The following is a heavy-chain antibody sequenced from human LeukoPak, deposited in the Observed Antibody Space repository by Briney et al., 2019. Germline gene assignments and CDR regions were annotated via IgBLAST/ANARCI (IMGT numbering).Heavy chain of an antibody. CDR2: IHSSGST. V-gene: IGHV4-30-4*01. CDR3: ARADPYYDSSGPYYYGMDV. D-gene: IGHD3-22*01. CDR1: GGSISTADYY. J-gene: IGHJ6*02. Sequence: SQTLSLTCTVSGGSISTADYYWSWIRQPPGKGLEWIGHIHSSGSTYYNPSLKSRVTISVDTSKNQFSLKLSSVTAADTAVYYCARADPYYDSSGPYYYGMDVWGQGTTVTVSS.